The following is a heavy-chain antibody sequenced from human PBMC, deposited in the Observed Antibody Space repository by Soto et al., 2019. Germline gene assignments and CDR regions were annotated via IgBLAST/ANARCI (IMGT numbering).Heavy chain of an antibody. Sequence: EVQLLESGGGLVQPGGSLRLSCAASGFTFSSYAMSWVRQAPGKGLEWVSAISGSGGSTYYADSVKGRFTISRDNSKNTRYLQMNSLSAEDTAVYYCAKGSSGSPYFDYWGQGTLVTVSS. CDR1: GFTFSSYA. V-gene: IGHV3-23*01. CDR2: ISGSGGST. CDR3: AKGSSGSPYFDY. J-gene: IGHJ4*02. D-gene: IGHD1-26*01.